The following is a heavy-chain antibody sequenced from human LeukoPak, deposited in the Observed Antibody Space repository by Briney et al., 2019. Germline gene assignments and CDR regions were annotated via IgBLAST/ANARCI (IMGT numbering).Heavy chain of an antibody. V-gene: IGHV3-23*01. D-gene: IGHD3-3*01. CDR3: AKGRLDDTIFGAAPQVTFDY. CDR1: GFTFSSYA. CDR2: ISGSGGST. Sequence: PGGSLTLSCAASGFTFSSYAMSWVRQAPGKGLEWVSAISGSGGSTYYADSVKGRFTISRDNSKNTPYLQMNSLRAEDTAVYYCAKGRLDDTIFGAAPQVTFDYWGQGTLVTVSS. J-gene: IGHJ4*02.